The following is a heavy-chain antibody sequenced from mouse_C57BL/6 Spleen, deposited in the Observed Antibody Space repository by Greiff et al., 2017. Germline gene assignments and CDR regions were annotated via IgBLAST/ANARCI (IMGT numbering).Heavy chain of an antibody. J-gene: IGHJ1*03. D-gene: IGHD1-1*01. CDR2: INPNNGGT. CDR3: ARHGSSFWYFDV. V-gene: IGHV1-22*01. CDR1: GYTFTDYT. Sequence: VQLQQSGPALVKPGASVKMSCKASGYTFTDYTMHWVKQSHGKSLEWIGYINPNNGGTSYNQKFKGRATLTVNKSSSTAYMELRSLTSEDSAVYYCARHGSSFWYFDVWGTGTTVTVS.